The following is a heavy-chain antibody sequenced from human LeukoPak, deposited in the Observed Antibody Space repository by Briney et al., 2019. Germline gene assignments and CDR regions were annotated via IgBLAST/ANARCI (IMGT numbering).Heavy chain of an antibody. CDR3: ARKPKPYGDLDY. J-gene: IGHJ4*02. Sequence: GGSLRLSCAASGFTFSNYGMHWVRQAPGKGLEWVSYISSSGSTIYYADSVKGRFTISRDNAKNSLYLQMNSLRAEDTAVYYCARKPKPYGDLDYWGQGTLVTVSS. CDR2: ISSSGSTI. D-gene: IGHD4-17*01. CDR1: GFTFSNYG. V-gene: IGHV3-48*04.